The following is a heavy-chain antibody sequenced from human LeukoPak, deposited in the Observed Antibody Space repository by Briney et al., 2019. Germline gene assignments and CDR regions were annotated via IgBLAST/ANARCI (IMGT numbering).Heavy chain of an antibody. D-gene: IGHD2-2*01. Sequence: ASVKVSCKASGYTFTSYDINWVRQATGQGLEWMGWMNPNSGNTGYAQKFQGRVTMTRNTSISTAYMELSSLRSEDTAVYYCATTLPVDRDYYYYMDVWGKGTTVTVSS. CDR3: ATTLPVDRDYYYYMDV. V-gene: IGHV1-8*01. CDR2: MNPNSGNT. J-gene: IGHJ6*03. CDR1: GYTFTSYD.